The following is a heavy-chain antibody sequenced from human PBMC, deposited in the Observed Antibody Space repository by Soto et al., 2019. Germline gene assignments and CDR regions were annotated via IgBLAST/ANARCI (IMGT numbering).Heavy chain of an antibody. CDR3: AKMSDFWSGSPTYNFAY. CDR1: GFTFSSYA. CDR2: ISGSGSIT. J-gene: IGHJ4*02. V-gene: IGHV3-23*01. Sequence: PGGSLRRSCAASGFTFSSYAMSCVRQAPWKGLEWFSVISGSGSITYYADSVKGRFTISRDNSKKTLYLQMNSLRAEDTAVYYCAKMSDFWSGSPTYNFAYWGQGTKVTFSS. D-gene: IGHD3-3*01.